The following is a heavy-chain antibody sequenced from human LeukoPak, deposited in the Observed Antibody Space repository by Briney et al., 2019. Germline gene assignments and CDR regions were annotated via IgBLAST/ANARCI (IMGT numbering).Heavy chain of an antibody. Sequence: PSETLSLTCAASGGSISSSNWWSWVRRAPGKGLEWVGRIKSKTDGGTTDYAAPVKGRFTISRDDSKNTLYLQMNSLKTEDTAVYYCTTDAVSGPDAFDIWGQGTMVTVSS. CDR1: GGSISSSNW. CDR3: TTDAVSGPDAFDI. V-gene: IGHV3-15*01. CDR2: IKSKTDGGTT. J-gene: IGHJ3*02. D-gene: IGHD3-10*01.